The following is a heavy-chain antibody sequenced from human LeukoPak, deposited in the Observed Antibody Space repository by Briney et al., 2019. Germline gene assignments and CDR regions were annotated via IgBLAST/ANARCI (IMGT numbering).Heavy chain of an antibody. CDR1: GYSISSGYY. Sequence: SETLSLTCAVSGYSISSGYYWGWIRQPPGKGLEWIGSIYHSGSTYCNPSLKSRVTISVDTSKNQFSLKLSSVTAADTAVYYCARLDWNYPDYWGQGTLVTVSS. J-gene: IGHJ4*02. CDR2: IYHSGST. CDR3: ARLDWNYPDY. V-gene: IGHV4-38-2*01. D-gene: IGHD1-7*01.